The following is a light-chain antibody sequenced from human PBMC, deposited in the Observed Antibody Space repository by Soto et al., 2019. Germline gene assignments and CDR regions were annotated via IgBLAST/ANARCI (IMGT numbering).Light chain of an antibody. CDR2: EVS. Sequence: QPVLTQPASVSGSPGQSITISCTGTSSDVGGYDYVSWYQQQSGKAPKLIIYEVSSRPSGVSNRFSGSKSGNTASLTISGLQADDEADYYCDSFTSSRAYVFGVGTKLTVL. CDR3: DSFTSSRAYV. J-gene: IGLJ1*01. CDR1: SSDVGGYDY. V-gene: IGLV2-14*01.